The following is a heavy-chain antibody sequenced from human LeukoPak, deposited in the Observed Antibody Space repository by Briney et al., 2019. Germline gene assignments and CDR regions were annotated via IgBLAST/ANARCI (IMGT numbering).Heavy chain of an antibody. CDR1: GYTFTGYY. J-gene: IGHJ4*02. V-gene: IGHV1-2*02. D-gene: IGHD3-22*01. CDR3: ARGYYYDSSGYYWPRFDY. Sequence: ASVKVSCKASGYTFTGYYMHWVRQAPGQGLEWMGWINPNSGGTNYAQKFQGRVTMTRDTSIRTAYMELSRLRSDDTAVYYCARGYYYDSSGYYWPRFDYWGQGTLVTVSS. CDR2: INPNSGGT.